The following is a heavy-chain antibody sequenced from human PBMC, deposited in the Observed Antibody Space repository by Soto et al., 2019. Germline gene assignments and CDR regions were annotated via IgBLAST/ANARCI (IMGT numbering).Heavy chain of an antibody. Sequence: QVQLVQSGAEVKKPGSSVKVSCKASGGTFSSYAISWVRQAPGQGLDWMGGIIPIFGTANYAQKFQGRVTITADESTSTAYMELSSLRSEDTAVYYCARPKLWDPKGYFDYWGQGTLVTVSS. V-gene: IGHV1-69*01. J-gene: IGHJ4*02. CDR1: GGTFSSYA. CDR3: ARPKLWDPKGYFDY. CDR2: IIPIFGTA. D-gene: IGHD2-21*01.